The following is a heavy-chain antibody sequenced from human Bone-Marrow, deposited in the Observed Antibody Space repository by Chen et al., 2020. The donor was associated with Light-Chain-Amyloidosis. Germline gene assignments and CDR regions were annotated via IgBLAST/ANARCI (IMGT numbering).Heavy chain of an antibody. V-gene: IGHV5-51*01. CDR2: IYPDDSDA. J-gene: IGHJ4*02. CDR3: ARRRDGYNFDY. D-gene: IGHD5-12*01. Sequence: IGLVRQMPGKGLELMGVIYPDDSDARYSPSFEGQVTISADKSITTAYLQWRSLKASDTAMYYCARRRDGYNFDYWGQGTLVTVSS.